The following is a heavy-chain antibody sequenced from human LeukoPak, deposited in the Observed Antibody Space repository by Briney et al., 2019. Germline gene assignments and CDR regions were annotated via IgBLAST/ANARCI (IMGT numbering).Heavy chain of an antibody. V-gene: IGHV4-30-2*01. CDR2: IYHSGST. CDR1: GGSISSGGYY. CDR3: AASGGEAFDI. Sequence: PSQTLSLTCTVSGGSISSGGYYWSWIRQPPGKGLEWIGYIYHSGSTYYNPSLKSRVTISVDRSKNQFSLRLSSVTAADTAVYYCAASGGEAFDIWGQGTMVTVSS. D-gene: IGHD1-26*01. J-gene: IGHJ3*02.